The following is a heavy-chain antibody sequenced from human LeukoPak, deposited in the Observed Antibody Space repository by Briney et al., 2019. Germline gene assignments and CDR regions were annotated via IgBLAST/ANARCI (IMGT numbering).Heavy chain of an antibody. CDR3: AREEGTDCGGDCYSGY. D-gene: IGHD2-21*02. Sequence: GGSLRLSCAASGFTFSSYSMNWVRQAPGKGLEWVSYISSSSSTIYYADSVKGRFTISRDNAKNSLYLQMNSLRAEDTAVYYCAREEGTDCGGDCYSGYWGQGTLVTVSS. CDR1: GFTFSSYS. CDR2: ISSSSSTI. V-gene: IGHV3-48*01. J-gene: IGHJ4*02.